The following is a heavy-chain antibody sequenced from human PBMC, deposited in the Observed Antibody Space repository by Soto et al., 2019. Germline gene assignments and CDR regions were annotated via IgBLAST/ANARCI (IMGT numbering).Heavy chain of an antibody. V-gene: IGHV1-69*13. CDR2: IIPIFGTA. J-gene: IGHJ6*02. Sequence: SVKVSCKASGGTFSIYAISWVRQAPGQGLEWMGGIIPIFGTANYAQKFQGRVTITADESTSTAYMELSSLRSEDTAVYYCARDYYGSGSYERYYYYGMDVWGQGTTVTVSS. D-gene: IGHD3-10*01. CDR1: GGTFSIYA. CDR3: ARDYYGSGSYERYYYYGMDV.